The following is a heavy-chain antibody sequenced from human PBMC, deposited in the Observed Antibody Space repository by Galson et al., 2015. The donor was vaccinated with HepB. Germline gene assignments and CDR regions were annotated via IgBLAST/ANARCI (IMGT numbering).Heavy chain of an antibody. D-gene: IGHD6-19*01. CDR1: GFSFGSYA. Sequence: ALRLSCAASGFSFGSYAMAWVRQAPGNGLEGVSGSGGSGVHYTDSVKGRFTISRDDSKNTLYLQMDSLRADDTAVYLRAPRGIPVEWGKGTTVTVSS. CDR2: SGGSGV. V-gene: IGHV3-23*01. CDR3: APRGIPVE. J-gene: IGHJ6*04.